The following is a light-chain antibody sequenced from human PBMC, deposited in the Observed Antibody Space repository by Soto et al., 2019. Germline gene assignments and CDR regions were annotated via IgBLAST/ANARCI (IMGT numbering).Light chain of an antibody. V-gene: IGKV3-15*01. J-gene: IGKJ5*01. CDR1: QSVSGN. CDR2: GAS. Sequence: ELVMPQSPATLSVSPGERETISCRASQSVSGNLAWYQQKPGPSPRLLIYGASTRATGIPARFSGSGSGTEFTLTISGLQSEDFAVYYCQQYNNWPPITFGQGTRLEIK. CDR3: QQYNNWPPIT.